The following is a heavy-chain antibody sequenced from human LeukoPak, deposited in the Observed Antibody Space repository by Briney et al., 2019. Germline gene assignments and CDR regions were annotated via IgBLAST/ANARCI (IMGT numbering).Heavy chain of an antibody. D-gene: IGHD3-10*01. J-gene: IGHJ4*02. Sequence: GGSLRLSCAASEFSVGSDYMTWVRQAPGRGLEWVSNISPGGSTNYADSVKGRFTISRDNDKNTIYLQMNSLRVEDTAVYYCAKRSGSGGPFDYWGQGFLVTVSS. CDR2: ISPGGST. CDR1: EFSVGSDY. CDR3: AKRSGSGGPFDY. V-gene: IGHV3-53*01.